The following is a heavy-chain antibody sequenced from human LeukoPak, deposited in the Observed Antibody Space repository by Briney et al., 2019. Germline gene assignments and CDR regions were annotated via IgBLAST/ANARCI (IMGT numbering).Heavy chain of an antibody. Sequence: GGSLRLSCAASGFTFSSYSMNWVRQAPGKGLEWVSSISSSSSYIYYADSVKGRFTISRDNAKNSLYLQMNSLRAEDTALYYCAKEPITRYSSSWFYFDYWGQGTLVTVSS. J-gene: IGHJ4*02. CDR3: AKEPITRYSSSWFYFDY. CDR1: GFTFSSYS. CDR2: ISSSSSYI. D-gene: IGHD6-13*01. V-gene: IGHV3-21*04.